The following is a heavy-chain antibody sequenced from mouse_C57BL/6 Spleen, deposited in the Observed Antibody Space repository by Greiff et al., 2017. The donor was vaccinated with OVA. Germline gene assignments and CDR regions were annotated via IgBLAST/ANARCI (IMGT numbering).Heavy chain of an antibody. V-gene: IGHV2-5*01. J-gene: IGHJ4*01. CDR3: AKKDDGYLYYAMDY. D-gene: IGHD2-3*01. Sequence: VQLQQSGPGLVQPSQSLSITCTVSGFSLTSYGVHWVRQSPGKGLEWLGVIWRGGSTDYNAAFMSRLSITKDNSKSQVFFKMNSLQADDTAIYYCAKKDDGYLYYAMDYWGQGTSVTVSS. CDR1: GFSLTSYG. CDR2: IWRGGST.